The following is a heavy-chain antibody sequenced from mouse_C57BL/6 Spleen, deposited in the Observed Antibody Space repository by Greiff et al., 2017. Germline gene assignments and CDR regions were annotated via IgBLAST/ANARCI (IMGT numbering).Heavy chain of an antibody. CDR3: AIYYGSSYIDY. CDR2: IHPNSGST. Sequence: QVQLQQPGAELVKPGASVKLSCKASGYTFTSYWMHWVKQRPGQGLEWIGMIHPNSGSTNYNEKFKSKATLTVDKSSSTAYMQLISLTSEDSAVYYCAIYYGSSYIDYWGQGTTLTVSS. V-gene: IGHV1-64*01. J-gene: IGHJ2*01. D-gene: IGHD1-1*01. CDR1: GYTFTSYW.